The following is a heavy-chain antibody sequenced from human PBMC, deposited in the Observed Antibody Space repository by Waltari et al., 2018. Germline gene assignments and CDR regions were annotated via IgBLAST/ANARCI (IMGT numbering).Heavy chain of an antibody. Sequence: EVQLVESGGGLVQPGGSLRLSCAASGFTFSSYEMTWFRQGPGKGLGWVSYISSSGTSIYYADSVKGRVTISRDNAKNSLYLQLNSLSAEDTAVYYCVTVGRTGRPGYWGQGTLVTVSS. D-gene: IGHD2-15*01. CDR1: GFTFSSYE. CDR2: ISSSGTSI. J-gene: IGHJ4*02. V-gene: IGHV3-48*03. CDR3: VTVGRTGRPGY.